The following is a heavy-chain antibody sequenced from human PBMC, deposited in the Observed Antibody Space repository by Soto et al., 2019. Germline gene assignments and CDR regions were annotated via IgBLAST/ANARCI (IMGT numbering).Heavy chain of an antibody. J-gene: IGHJ6*02. V-gene: IGHV1-24*01. CDR3: ATSSWFGELLPPYYYYYGMDV. CDR2: FDPEDGET. Sequence: ASVKVSCKVSGYTLTELSMHWVRQAPGKGLEWMGGFDPEDGETIYAQKFQGRVTMTEDTSTDTAYMELSSLRSEDTAVYYCATSSWFGELLPPYYYYYGMDVRGQGTKVTVSS. D-gene: IGHD3-10*01. CDR1: GYTLTELS.